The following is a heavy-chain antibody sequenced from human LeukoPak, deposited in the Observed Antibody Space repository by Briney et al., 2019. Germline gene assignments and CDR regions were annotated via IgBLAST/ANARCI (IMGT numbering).Heavy chain of an antibody. J-gene: IGHJ4*02. CDR3: ARDEEVTMIVVVISLPDY. CDR1: GFTFSSYW. Sequence: GGSLRLSCAASGFTFSSYWMHWVRQAPGKGLAWVSRINSDGSSTSYADSVKGRFTISRDNAKNTLYLQMNSLRAEDTAVYYCARDEEVTMIVVVISLPDYWGQGTLVTVSS. V-gene: IGHV3-74*01. D-gene: IGHD3-22*01. CDR2: INSDGSST.